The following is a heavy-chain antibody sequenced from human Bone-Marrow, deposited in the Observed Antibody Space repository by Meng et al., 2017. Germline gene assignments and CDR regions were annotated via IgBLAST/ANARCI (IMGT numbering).Heavy chain of an antibody. CDR2: ISGSGGST. V-gene: IGHV3-23*01. CDR3: APDSSGYYLTHYFDY. J-gene: IGHJ4*02. Sequence: GESLKISCAASGFTFSSYAMSWVRQAPGKGLEWVSAISGSGGSTYYADSVKGRFTISRDNSKNTLYLQMNSLRAEDTAVYYCAPDSSGYYLTHYFDYWGQGTLVTGAS. CDR1: GFTFSSYA. D-gene: IGHD3-22*01.